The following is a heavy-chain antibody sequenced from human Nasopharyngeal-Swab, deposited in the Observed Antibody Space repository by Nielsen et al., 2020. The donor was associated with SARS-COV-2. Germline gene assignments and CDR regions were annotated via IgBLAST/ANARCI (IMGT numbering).Heavy chain of an antibody. CDR1: GGSISSYY. V-gene: IGHV4-59*01. D-gene: IGHD6-6*01. J-gene: IGHJ5*02. CDR2: IYYSGST. CDR3: ARSKAAHNWFDP. Sequence: SETLSLTCTVSGGSISSYYWSWIRQLPGKGLEWIGYIYYSGSTNYNPSLKSRVTISVDTSKNQFSLKLSSVTAADTAVYYCARSKAAHNWFDPWGQGTLVTVSS.